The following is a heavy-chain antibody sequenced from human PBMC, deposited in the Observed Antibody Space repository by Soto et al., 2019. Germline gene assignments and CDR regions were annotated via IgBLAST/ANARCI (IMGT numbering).Heavy chain of an antibody. D-gene: IGHD3-22*01. Sequence: SETRSLTCAVYGGSFSGYYWSWIRQPPGKGLEWIGEINHSGSTNYNPSLKSRVTISVDTSKNQFSLKLSSVTAADTAVYYCASGDYYDSSGYYPDAFDIWGQGTMVTV. CDR2: INHSGST. J-gene: IGHJ3*02. CDR1: GGSFSGYY. CDR3: ASGDYYDSSGYYPDAFDI. V-gene: IGHV4-34*01.